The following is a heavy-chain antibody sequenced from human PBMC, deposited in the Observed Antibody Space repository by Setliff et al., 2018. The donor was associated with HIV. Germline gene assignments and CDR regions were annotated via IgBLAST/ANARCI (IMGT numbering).Heavy chain of an antibody. V-gene: IGHV1-24*01. J-gene: IGHJ4*02. Sequence: ASVKVSCKVSGYTLTELSRHWVRQAPGKGLEWMGGFDPEDGETIYAQKFQGRVTITADKSTSTAYMELSSLRSEDTAVYYCARDYGSFSDYWGQGTLVTVSS. D-gene: IGHD3-10*01. CDR3: ARDYGSFSDY. CDR1: GYTLTELS. CDR2: FDPEDGET.